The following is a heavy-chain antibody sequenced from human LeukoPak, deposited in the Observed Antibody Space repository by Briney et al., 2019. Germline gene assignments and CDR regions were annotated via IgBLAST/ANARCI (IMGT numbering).Heavy chain of an antibody. Sequence: QPGRSLRLSCAASGFTFSSYGMHWVRQAPGKGLEWVAVIWYDGSNKYYADSVEGRFTISRDNSKNTLYLQMNSLRAEDTAVYYCARDYYGSGSYCGMDVWGQGTTVTVSS. CDR3: ARDYYGSGSYCGMDV. J-gene: IGHJ6*02. CDR2: IWYDGSNK. V-gene: IGHV3-33*01. CDR1: GFTFSSYG. D-gene: IGHD3-10*01.